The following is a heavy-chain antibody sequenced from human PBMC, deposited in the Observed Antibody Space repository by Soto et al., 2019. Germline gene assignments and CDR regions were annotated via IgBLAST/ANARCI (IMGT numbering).Heavy chain of an antibody. CDR3: VREDWNSFDH. CDR1: GFMFSAYW. D-gene: IGHD1-1*01. J-gene: IGHJ4*02. Sequence: EVQLVESGGGLVQPGGSLRLSCEASGFMFSAYWMSWVRQDPRKGLEWVATISGGASDKFYVDSVKGRFTISRDDAKNSLYLQMNSLRDEDTAVYYCVREDWNSFDHWGQGTLVTVSS. CDR2: ISGGASDK. V-gene: IGHV3-7*01.